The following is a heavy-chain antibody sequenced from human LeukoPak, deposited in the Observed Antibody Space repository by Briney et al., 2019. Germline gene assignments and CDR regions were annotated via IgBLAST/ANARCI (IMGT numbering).Heavy chain of an antibody. J-gene: IGHJ4*02. D-gene: IGHD2-21*02. CDR3: AKDFVVVPGNVNYFDY. CDR2: ISGSGYST. CDR1: GFTFSSYG. Sequence: PGGSLRLSCAASGFTFSSYGMSWVRQAPGKGLEWVSAISGSGYSTYYADSVKGRFTVSRDNSKNTLYVQMKGLRAEDTAAYYCAKDFVVVPGNVNYFDYWGQGTLVTVSS. V-gene: IGHV3-23*01.